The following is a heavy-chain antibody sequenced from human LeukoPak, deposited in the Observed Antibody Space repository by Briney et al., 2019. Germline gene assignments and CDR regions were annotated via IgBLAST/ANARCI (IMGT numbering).Heavy chain of an antibody. J-gene: IGHJ6*02. D-gene: IGHD3-10*01. Sequence: GASVKVSCKASGYIFRNFGISWVRQAPGQGLEWMGWISAYNGRTHYGQKFQGRVTMTTDTSTSTAYLELRSLRSEDTAVYYCARDDRYYYGSGSYYREFPSSYYYYYGMDVWGQGTTVTVPS. CDR1: GYIFRNFG. CDR2: ISAYNGRT. CDR3: ARDDRYYYGSGSYYREFPSSYYYYYGMDV. V-gene: IGHV1-18*01.